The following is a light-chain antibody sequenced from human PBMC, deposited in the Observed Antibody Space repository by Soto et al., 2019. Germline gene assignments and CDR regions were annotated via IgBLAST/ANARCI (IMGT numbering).Light chain of an antibody. CDR1: SNDIGGYNL. CDR2: EAN. V-gene: IGLV2-23*02. Sequence: QSALTQPASVSRSPGQSITISCTGTSNDIGGYNLVSWYQQHPGKAPKLIIFEANKRPSGVSDRFSGSRSGNTASLTISALQAEDEADYSCCSFAGGATFVFGGGTKLTVL. J-gene: IGLJ2*01. CDR3: CSFAGGATFV.